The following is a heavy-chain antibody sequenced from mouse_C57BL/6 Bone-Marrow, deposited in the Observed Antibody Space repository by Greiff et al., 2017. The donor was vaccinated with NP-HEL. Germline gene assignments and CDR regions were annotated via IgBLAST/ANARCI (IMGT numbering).Heavy chain of an antibody. CDR2: ISYDGRN. CDR3: ARVSTTVVAFEV. Sequence: EVQLQQSGPGLVKPSQSLSLTCSVTGYSITSGYYWNWIRQFPGNKLEWMGYISYDGRNNYKPSLKNRIPITRDTSKNQFFLKLNSVTTEDTAANYCARVSTTVVAFEVWGTGTTVTVSS. J-gene: IGHJ1*03. D-gene: IGHD1-1*01. V-gene: IGHV3-6*01. CDR1: GYSITSGYY.